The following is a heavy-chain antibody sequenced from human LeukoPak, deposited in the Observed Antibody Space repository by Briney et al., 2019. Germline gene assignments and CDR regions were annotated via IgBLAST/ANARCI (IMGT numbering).Heavy chain of an antibody. CDR2: ISHDGII. Sequence: GGSLRLSCETAGFTFSSYVMHWVRRTPGKGLVWVSRISHDGIISYADSVKGRFTISRDNAKSTLILQMNSLRVDDTAVYYCARDWVYKIDYWGRGTLVTVSS. CDR1: GFTFSSYV. V-gene: IGHV3-74*01. D-gene: IGHD5-24*01. CDR3: ARDWVYKIDY. J-gene: IGHJ4*02.